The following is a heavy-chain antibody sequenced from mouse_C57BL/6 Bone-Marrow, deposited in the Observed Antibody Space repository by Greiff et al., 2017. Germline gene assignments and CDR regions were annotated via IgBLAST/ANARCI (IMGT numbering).Heavy chain of an antibody. J-gene: IGHJ1*03. CDR1: GYTFSSYW. V-gene: IGHV1-69*01. CDR3: ASSYGYFDV. Sequence: VQLQQPGAELVMPGASVKLSCKASGYTFSSYWMHWVKQRPGQGLEWIGEIDPSDSYTNYNHKFKGKSTLTVDKSSSTAYMQLSSLTSEDSAVYYCASSYGYFDVWGKGTTVTVSS. CDR2: IDPSDSYT.